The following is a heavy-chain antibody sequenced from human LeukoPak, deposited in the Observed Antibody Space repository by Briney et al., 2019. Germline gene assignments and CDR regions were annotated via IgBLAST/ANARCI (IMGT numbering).Heavy chain of an antibody. J-gene: IGHJ4*02. D-gene: IGHD6-25*01. CDR2: LYPGDSDT. V-gene: IGHV5-51*01. CDR3: ARKSSGWPGDFNY. Sequence: GESLQISCKGSGYSFTNYWIGWVRQMPGEGLEWMGILYPGDSDTRYSPSFQGQVTISADKSISTAYLQWSSLKASDTAMYYCARKSSGWPGDFNYWGQGTLVTVSS. CDR1: GYSFTNYW.